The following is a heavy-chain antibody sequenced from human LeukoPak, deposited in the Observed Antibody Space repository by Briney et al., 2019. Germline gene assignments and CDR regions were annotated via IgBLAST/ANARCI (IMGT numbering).Heavy chain of an antibody. Sequence: GASVKVSCKASGYTFTGYYMHWVRQAPGQGLEWMGWINPNSGGTNYAQKFQGRVTMTRDTSISTAYMELSRLRSDDTAVYYCARGGGVAATLAYFDYWGQGTLVTVSS. CDR3: ARGGGVAATLAYFDY. D-gene: IGHD2-15*01. CDR2: INPNSGGT. CDR1: GYTFTGYY. V-gene: IGHV1-2*02. J-gene: IGHJ4*02.